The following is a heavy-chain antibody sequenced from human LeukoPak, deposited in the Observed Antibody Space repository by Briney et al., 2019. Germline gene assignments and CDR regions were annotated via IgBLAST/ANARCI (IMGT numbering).Heavy chain of an antibody. CDR1: GFTFSSYA. J-gene: IGHJ4*02. CDR2: ISGSGGST. Sequence: RGSLRLSCAASGFTFSSYAMSWVRQAPGKGLEWVSAISGSGGSTYYADSVKGRFTISRDNSKNTLYLQMNSLRAEDTAVYYCAKEGEATVTTRYFDYWGQGTLVTVSS. V-gene: IGHV3-23*01. D-gene: IGHD4-17*01. CDR3: AKEGEATVTTRYFDY.